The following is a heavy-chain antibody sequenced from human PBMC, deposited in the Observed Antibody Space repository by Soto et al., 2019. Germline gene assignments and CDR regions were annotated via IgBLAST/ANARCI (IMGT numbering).Heavy chain of an antibody. CDR3: AQTDYGDCGVFDT. J-gene: IGHJ5*02. Sequence: QVTLKESGPVLVKPTETLTLTCTVSGFSLSNARMGVSWIRQPPGKALEWLAHIFSNDEKTYRTSLKRRLTNSKDTHKSHVVLTMTSMDPVDTATYYRAQTDYGDCGVFDTWGQETLVSASS. CDR1: GFSLSNARMG. D-gene: IGHD4-17*01. V-gene: IGHV2-26*01. CDR2: IFSNDEK.